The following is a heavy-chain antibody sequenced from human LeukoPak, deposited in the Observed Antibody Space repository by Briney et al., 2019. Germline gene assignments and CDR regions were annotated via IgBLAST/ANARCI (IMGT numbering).Heavy chain of an antibody. D-gene: IGHD2-15*01. CDR2: IYDSGST. CDR3: ARDCSGGSCYGAFDI. V-gene: IGHV4-30-4*01. J-gene: IGHJ3*02. CDR1: GASIRSGDYY. Sequence: SETLSLTCTVSGASIRSGDYYWSWIRQPPGKGLEWIGYIYDSGSTYYNPSLKSRITISVDTSENRFSLKLSSVTATDTTVYYCARDCSGGSCYGAFDIWGQGTMVTVSS.